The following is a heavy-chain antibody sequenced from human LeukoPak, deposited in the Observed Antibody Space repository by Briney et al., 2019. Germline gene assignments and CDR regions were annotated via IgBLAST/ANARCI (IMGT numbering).Heavy chain of an antibody. V-gene: IGHV3-30*03. CDR3: ARDGWEGKHTISRGFDY. CDR2: ISYDGSNK. D-gene: IGHD3-10*01. CDR1: GFTFSSYG. Sequence: GGSLRLSCAAAGFTFSSYGMHWVRQAPGKGLEWVAVISYDGSNKYYADSVKGRFTISRDNSKNTLYLQMNSLRAEDTAVYYCARDGWEGKHTISRGFDYWGQGTLVTVSS. J-gene: IGHJ4*02.